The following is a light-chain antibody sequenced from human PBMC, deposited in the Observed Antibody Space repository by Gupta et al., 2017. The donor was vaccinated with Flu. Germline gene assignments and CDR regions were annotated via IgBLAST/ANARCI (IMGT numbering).Light chain of an antibody. Sequence: EIVMTQSPLSLPVTPREPASISCRSSQSPLHSNGDNYLDWYLQKPGQSPQLLIYLGSNRAAGVPDRFSGSGSGTDFTLKISRGEEEEVGGYYCRQAVQTPLHTFGPGTXVDIK. CDR2: LGS. V-gene: IGKV2-28*01. J-gene: IGKJ3*01. CDR1: QSPLHSNGDNY. CDR3: RQAVQTPLHT.